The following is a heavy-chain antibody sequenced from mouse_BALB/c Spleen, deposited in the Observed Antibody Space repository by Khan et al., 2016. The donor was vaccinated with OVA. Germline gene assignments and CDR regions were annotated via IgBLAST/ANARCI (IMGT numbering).Heavy chain of an antibody. CDR1: GFSLTGYG. CDR2: IWGDGTT. D-gene: IGHD2-10*01. CDR3: ASAYYGNYREAMDY. Sequence: VKLEESGPGLVAPSQSLSITCTVSGFSLTGYGVNWVRQPPGKGLEWLGMIWGDGTTDYNSALNSRLSISKDNSKSQVFLKMNSLQTDDTARYYCASAYYGNYREAMDYWGQGTSVTVSS. J-gene: IGHJ4*01. V-gene: IGHV2-6-7*01.